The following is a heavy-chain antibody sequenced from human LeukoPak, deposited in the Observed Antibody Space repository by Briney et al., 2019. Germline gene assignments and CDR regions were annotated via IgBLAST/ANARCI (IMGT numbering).Heavy chain of an antibody. J-gene: IGHJ4*02. D-gene: IGHD3-22*01. CDR2: MNPNSGST. CDR3: ARGPLYYDSSGYSYFDY. V-gene: IGHV1-8*01. CDR1: GYTFTSYD. Sequence: ASVKVSCKASGYTFTSYDINWVRQATGQGLEWMGWMNPNSGSTGYAQKFQGRVTMTRNTSISTAYMELSSLRSEDTAVYYCARGPLYYDSSGYSYFDYWGQGTLVTVSS.